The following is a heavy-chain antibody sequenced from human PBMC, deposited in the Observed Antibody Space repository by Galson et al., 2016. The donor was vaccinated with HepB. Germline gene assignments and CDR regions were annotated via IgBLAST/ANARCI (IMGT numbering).Heavy chain of an antibody. CDR1: GFTFTTSA. Sequence: SLRLSCAASGFTFTTSAMSWVRQAPGKGLEWVSYIGSRSSPIHYADSVKGRFTISRDNAKNSLYLQMNSLRDEDTAVYYCARVDEGYYYLIDYWGQGTLVTVSS. CDR3: ARVDEGYYYLIDY. V-gene: IGHV3-48*02. D-gene: IGHD3-22*01. CDR2: IGSRSSPI. J-gene: IGHJ4*02.